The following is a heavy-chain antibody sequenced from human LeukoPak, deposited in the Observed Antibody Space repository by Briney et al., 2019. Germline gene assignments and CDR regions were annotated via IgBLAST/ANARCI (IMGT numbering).Heavy chain of an antibody. J-gene: IGHJ3*02. CDR1: GFTFSSYW. CDR2: XNSDGSST. Sequence: PGGSLRLSCAASGFTFSSYWMHWVRQAPGXXXXXXXXXNSDGSSTXYXXXXXXXXTIXXDNAKNTLYXQMNSLRAEDTAVYYCARXSNWNDGGGAFDIWGQGTMVTVSS. V-gene: IGHV3-74*01. D-gene: IGHD1-1*01. CDR3: ARXSNWNDGGGAFDI.